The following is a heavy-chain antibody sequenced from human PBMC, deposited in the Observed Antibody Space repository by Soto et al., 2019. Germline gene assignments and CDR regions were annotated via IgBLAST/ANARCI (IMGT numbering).Heavy chain of an antibody. J-gene: IGHJ6*02. CDR1: GGTFSSYA. CDR3: ARDWLRYCSSTSCYKSYYGVDV. CDR2: IIPIFGTA. D-gene: IGHD2-2*02. V-gene: IGHV1-69*01. Sequence: QVQLVQSGAEVKKPGSSVKVSCKASGGTFSSYAISWVRQAPGQGLEWMGGIIPIFGTANYAQKFQGRVTITADESTSTAYMELSSLRSEDTAVYYCARDWLRYCSSTSCYKSYYGVDVWGQGTTVTVSS.